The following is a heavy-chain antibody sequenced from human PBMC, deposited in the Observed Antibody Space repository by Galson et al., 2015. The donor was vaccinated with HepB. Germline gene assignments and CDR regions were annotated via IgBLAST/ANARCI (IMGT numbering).Heavy chain of an antibody. CDR3: SKEGSYDFWSGYYGYYYYYMDF. CDR2: ISYDGSNK. Sequence: SLRLSCAASGFTFSSYGMHWVRQAPGKGLEWVAVISYDGSNKYYADSVKGRLTISRDNSKNTPYLQMNSLRAEDTAVYYCSKEGSYDFWSGYYGYYYYYMDFWGKGTTVTVSS. D-gene: IGHD3-3*01. V-gene: IGHV3-30*18. CDR1: GFTFSSYG. J-gene: IGHJ6*03.